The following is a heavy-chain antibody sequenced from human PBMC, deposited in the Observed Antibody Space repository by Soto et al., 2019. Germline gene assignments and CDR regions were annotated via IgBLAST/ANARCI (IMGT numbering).Heavy chain of an antibody. CDR1: GFTFRDHY. CDR3: TPIGLLLWGGYRTIDY. D-gene: IGHD3-16*02. CDR2: IRNKANSYTT. V-gene: IGHV3-72*01. Sequence: EVQLVESGGGLVQPGGSLRLSCAASGFTFRDHYMDWVRQAPGKGLEWVGRIRNKANSYTTEYAASVTGRFTISRDDSENSLYLQMNSLKTEDTAVYYCTPIGLLLWGGYRTIDYWGEVALVSVSS. J-gene: IGHJ4*02.